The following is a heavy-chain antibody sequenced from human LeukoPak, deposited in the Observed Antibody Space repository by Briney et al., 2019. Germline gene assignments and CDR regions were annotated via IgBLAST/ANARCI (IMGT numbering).Heavy chain of an antibody. CDR2: IRYDGSNK. Sequence: GGSLRLSCAASGFTFSSYGMHWVRQAPGKGLEWVAFIRYDGSNKYYADSVKGRFTISRDNSKNTLYLQTNSLRAEDTAVYYCAKESLYSSSWAFDIWGQGTMVTVSS. J-gene: IGHJ3*02. D-gene: IGHD6-6*01. V-gene: IGHV3-30*02. CDR1: GFTFSSYG. CDR3: AKESLYSSSWAFDI.